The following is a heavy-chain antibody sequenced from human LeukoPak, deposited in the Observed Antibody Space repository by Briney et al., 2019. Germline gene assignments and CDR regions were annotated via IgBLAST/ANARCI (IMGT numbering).Heavy chain of an antibody. V-gene: IGHV4-34*01. Sequence: PSETLSLTCNVSGGSFNGYYWTWIRQPPGKGLEWIAENNHIGTTNHNPSLKSRVSVSTDTSKNQFFLKLTSVTAADTALYYCARLVVTAPQNHYYMDVWGEGTTVTVSS. J-gene: IGHJ6*03. D-gene: IGHD2-21*02. CDR2: NNHIGTT. CDR3: ARLVVTAPQNHYYMDV. CDR1: GGSFNGYY.